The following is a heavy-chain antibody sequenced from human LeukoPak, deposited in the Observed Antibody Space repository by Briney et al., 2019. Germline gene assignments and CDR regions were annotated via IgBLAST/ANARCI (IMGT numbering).Heavy chain of an antibody. CDR3: ARGVAAAGSYYYMDV. D-gene: IGHD6-13*01. Sequence: GASVKVSCKASGYTFTSYDINWVRQATGQGLEWMGWMNPNSGNTGYAQKFQGRVTITRNTSISTAYMELSSLRSEDTAAYYCARGVAAAGSYYYMDVWGKGTTVTVSS. V-gene: IGHV1-8*03. CDR2: MNPNSGNT. CDR1: GYTFTSYD. J-gene: IGHJ6*03.